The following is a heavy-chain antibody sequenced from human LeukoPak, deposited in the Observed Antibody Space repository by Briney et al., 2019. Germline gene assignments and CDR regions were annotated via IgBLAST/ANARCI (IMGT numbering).Heavy chain of an antibody. CDR3: ARGPYCSGGTCYSQYFDF. CDR2: ISTYNGNT. CDR1: GYTFTSYG. Sequence: ASVKVSCKASGYTFTSYGITWVRQAPGQGLEWMGWISTYNGNTNYAQKLQGRVTMTTDTSTSTAYMELRSLRSDDTAVYYCARGPYCSGGTCYSQYFDFWGQGTLVPVS. D-gene: IGHD2-15*01. J-gene: IGHJ4*02. V-gene: IGHV1-18*01.